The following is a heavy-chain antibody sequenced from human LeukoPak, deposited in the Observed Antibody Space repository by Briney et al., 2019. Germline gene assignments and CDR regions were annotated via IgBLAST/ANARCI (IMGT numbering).Heavy chain of an antibody. CDR3: AKTRMARYYFDY. CDR2: ISYDGSNK. J-gene: IGHJ4*02. CDR1: GFTFSSYG. Sequence: GGSLRLSCAASGFTFSSYGMHWVRQAPGKGLEWVAVISYDGSNKYYADSVKGRFTISRGNSKNTLYLQMNSLRTEDTALYYCAKTRMARYYFDYWGQGALVTVSS. V-gene: IGHV3-30*18. D-gene: IGHD2-8*01.